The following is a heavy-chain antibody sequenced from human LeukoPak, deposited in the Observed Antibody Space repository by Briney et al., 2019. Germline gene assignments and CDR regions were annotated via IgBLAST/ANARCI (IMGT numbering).Heavy chain of an antibody. D-gene: IGHD3-10*01. Sequence: SETLSLTCTVSGGSISSYHWSWIRQPPGKGLEWIGYIYYSGSTNYNPSLKSRVTISVDTSKNQFSLKLSSVTAADTAVYYCAATGQSYWFDPWGQGTLVTVSS. CDR1: GGSISSYH. CDR3: AATGQSYWFDP. V-gene: IGHV4-59*01. J-gene: IGHJ5*02. CDR2: IYYSGST.